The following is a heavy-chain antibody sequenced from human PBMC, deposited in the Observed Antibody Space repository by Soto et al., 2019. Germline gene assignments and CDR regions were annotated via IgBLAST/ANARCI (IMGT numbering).Heavy chain of an antibody. J-gene: IGHJ6*02. CDR1: GGSINSYY. CDR2: IYYSGST. Sequence: SETLSLTCTVSGGSINSYYWSWIRQPPGKGLEWIGYIYYSGSTNYSPSFQGQVTISADKSISTAYLQWSSLKASDTAMYYCARHNRAYGSGSVSYYYYYGMDVWGQGTTVTVSS. D-gene: IGHD3-10*01. CDR3: ARHNRAYGSGSVSYYYYYGMDV. V-gene: IGHV4-59*08.